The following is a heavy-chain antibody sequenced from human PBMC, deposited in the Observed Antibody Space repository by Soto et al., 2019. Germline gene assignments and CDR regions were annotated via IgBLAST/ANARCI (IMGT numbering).Heavy chain of an antibody. D-gene: IGHD1-1*01. Sequence: QVQLVESGGGVVQPGTSLRLSCAVSGFPFSTYGFHWVRQPPVKGLEWVAVIVSDGSAKYHADSVEGRFTISRDNSKDTLYLQMNSLRAEDTAVYYCARDDAFGNENGFDIWGQGTMVTVSS. CDR2: IVSDGSAK. CDR1: GFPFSTYG. CDR3: ARDDAFGNENGFDI. J-gene: IGHJ3*02. V-gene: IGHV3-33*01.